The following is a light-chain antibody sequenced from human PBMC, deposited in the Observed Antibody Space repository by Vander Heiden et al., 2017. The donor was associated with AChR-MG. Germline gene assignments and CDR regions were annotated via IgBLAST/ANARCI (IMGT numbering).Light chain of an antibody. CDR1: NPNIGRNT. CDR3: AAWDDSLSGVI. Sequence: QSVLTQPPSASETPGQRVIISCSGSNPNIGRNTVNWYSQLPGTAPRLVIYSSTKRPAGVPDRFSGSRSGTSASLAISGLQAEDEGDYYCAAWDDSLSGVIFGGGTKVTVL. CDR2: SST. J-gene: IGLJ2*01. V-gene: IGLV1-44*01.